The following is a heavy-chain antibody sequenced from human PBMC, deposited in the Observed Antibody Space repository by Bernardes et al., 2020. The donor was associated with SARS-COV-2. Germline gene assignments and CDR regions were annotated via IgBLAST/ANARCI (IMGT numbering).Heavy chain of an antibody. V-gene: IGHV4-61*02. CDR3: ARDLQSWFDP. CDR2: ISRSGST. CDR1: GASIRSEDYY. Sequence: SETLSLTCTVSGASIRSEDYYWSWIRQHAGKGWRWIGRISRSGSTKYNPSPKSRVSISVDTSKNQFALKFTSVTAADTAVYFCARDLQSWFDPWGQGTLVTVSS. J-gene: IGHJ5*02.